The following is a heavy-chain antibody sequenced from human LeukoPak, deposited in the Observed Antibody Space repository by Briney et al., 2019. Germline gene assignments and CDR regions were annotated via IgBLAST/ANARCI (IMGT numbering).Heavy chain of an antibody. D-gene: IGHD4-11*01. V-gene: IGHV3-66*02. CDR1: GFRVSDYY. J-gene: IGHJ4*02. CDR3: ARVTSNYGPFDY. Sequence: GGSLRLSCAVSGFRVSDYYMSWVRQAPGKGLEWVSVIYSGGSTYYADSVKGRFTISRDNSKNTLYLQMNSLRAEDTAVYYCARVTSNYGPFDYWGQGTLVTVSS. CDR2: IYSGGST.